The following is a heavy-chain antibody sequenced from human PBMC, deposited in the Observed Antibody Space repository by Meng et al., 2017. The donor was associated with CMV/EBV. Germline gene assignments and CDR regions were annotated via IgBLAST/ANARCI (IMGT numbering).Heavy chain of an antibody. CDR1: GFTFSGSA. CDR2: IRSKANSYAT. CDR3: YTVAPSIPEYGMDV. D-gene: IGHD2-21*01. J-gene: IGHJ6*02. V-gene: IGHV3-73*01. Sequence: ESLKISCAASGFTFSGSAMHWVRQASGEGLEWVGRIRSKANSYATAYAASVKGRFTISRDDSKNTAYLQMNSLKTEDTAVYYCYTVAPSIPEYGMDVWGQGTTVTVSS.